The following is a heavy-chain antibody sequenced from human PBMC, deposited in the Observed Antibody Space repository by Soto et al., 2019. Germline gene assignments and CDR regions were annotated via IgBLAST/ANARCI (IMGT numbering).Heavy chain of an antibody. CDR1: GYTFTDFY. Sequence: QVPLVQSGAEVKKPGASVKVSCKASGYTFTDFYMHWVRQAPGQGLEWLGWINPYTGGTNYAQKFQDRVTMTRDTSISTAYLDLSRLTSDDTAVYYCARDPTGSSWPYYFDYWGQGTLVTVSS. J-gene: IGHJ4*02. CDR2: INPYTGGT. D-gene: IGHD6-13*01. CDR3: ARDPTGSSWPYYFDY. V-gene: IGHV1-2*02.